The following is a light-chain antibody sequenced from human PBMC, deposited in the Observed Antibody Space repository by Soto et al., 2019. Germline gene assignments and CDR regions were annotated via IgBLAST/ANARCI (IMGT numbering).Light chain of an antibody. CDR3: SSFTSSSTFV. Sequence: QSVLAQPASVSGSRGQSITISCTGTSSDVGRYNYVSWFQQHPGKVLKLIIYDVSNWPSGVSDRFSGSKSGNTASLTISGLHPEDEADYYCSSFTSSSTFVFGTGTKVTV. CDR2: DVS. J-gene: IGLJ1*01. CDR1: SSDVGRYNY. V-gene: IGLV2-14*03.